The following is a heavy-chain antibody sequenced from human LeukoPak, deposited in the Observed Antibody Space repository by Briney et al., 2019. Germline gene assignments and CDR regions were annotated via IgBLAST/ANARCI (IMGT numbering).Heavy chain of an antibody. Sequence: PSETLSLTCTVSGGSISSYYWSWIWQPPGKGLEWIGYIYYSGSTNYNPSLKSRVTISVDTSKNQSSLKLSSVTAADTAVYYCARALPRTPSYYYGSGTQWGQGTLVTVSS. CDR3: ARALPRTPSYYYGSGTQ. J-gene: IGHJ4*02. CDR2: IYYSGST. D-gene: IGHD3-10*01. V-gene: IGHV4-59*01. CDR1: GGSISSYY.